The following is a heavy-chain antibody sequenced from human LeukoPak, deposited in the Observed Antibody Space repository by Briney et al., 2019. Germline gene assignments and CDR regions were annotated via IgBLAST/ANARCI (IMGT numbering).Heavy chain of an antibody. D-gene: IGHD2-2*01. CDR1: GFTFSSYG. CDR2: ISYDGSNK. CDR3: AKDKVPAANRKPRYGMDV. Sequence: GRSLRLSCAASGFTFSSYGMHWVRQAPGKGLEWVAVISYDGSNKYYADSVKGRLTISRDNSKNTLYLQMNSLRAEDTAVYYCAKDKVPAANRKPRYGMDVWGQGTTVTVSS. V-gene: IGHV3-30*18. J-gene: IGHJ6*02.